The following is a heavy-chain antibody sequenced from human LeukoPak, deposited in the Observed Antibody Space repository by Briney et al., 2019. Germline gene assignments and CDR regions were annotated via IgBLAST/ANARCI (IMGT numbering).Heavy chain of an antibody. J-gene: IGHJ4*02. Sequence: SETLSLTCTVSGGSISSGSYYWSWIRQPAGKGLEWIGRIYTSGSTNYNPSLKSRVTISVDTSKNQFSLKLSSVTAADTAVYYCARVGDHRGLDYWGQGTLVTVSS. CDR3: ARVGDHRGLDY. CDR2: IYTSGST. CDR1: GGSISSGSYY. V-gene: IGHV4-61*02. D-gene: IGHD3-3*01.